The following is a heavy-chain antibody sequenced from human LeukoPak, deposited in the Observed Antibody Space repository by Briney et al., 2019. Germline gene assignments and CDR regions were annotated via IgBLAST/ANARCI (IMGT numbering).Heavy chain of an antibody. D-gene: IGHD2-2*02. CDR3: ARDYCSSTSCYSSWFDP. CDR1: GGTFSSYA. V-gene: IGHV1-69*04. J-gene: IGHJ5*02. Sequence: SVKVSCKASGGTFSSYAISWVRQAPGQGLEWMGRIIPILGIANYAQKFQGRVTITADKSTSTAYMELSSLRSEDTAVYYCARDYCSSTSCYSSWFDPWGQGTLVTVSS. CDR2: IIPILGIA.